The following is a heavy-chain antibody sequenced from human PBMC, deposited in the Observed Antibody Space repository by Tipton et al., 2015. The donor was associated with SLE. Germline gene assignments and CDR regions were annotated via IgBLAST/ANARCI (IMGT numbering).Heavy chain of an antibody. CDR2: IRYDGSNK. Sequence: SLRLSCAASGFTFSDYGMHWVRQAPGKGLEWVAFIRYDGSNKYYADSVKGRFTISRDNSKNTLYLQMNSLRAEDTAVYYCAKDPSGYSSLGLLYFQHWGQGTLVTVSS. CDR3: AKDPSGYSSLGLLYFQH. V-gene: IGHV3-30*02. J-gene: IGHJ1*01. D-gene: IGHD6-13*01. CDR1: GFTFSDYG.